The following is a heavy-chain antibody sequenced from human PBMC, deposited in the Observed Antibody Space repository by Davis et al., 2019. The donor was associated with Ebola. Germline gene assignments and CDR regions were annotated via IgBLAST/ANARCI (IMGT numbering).Heavy chain of an antibody. CDR3: ARHGPSILDI. V-gene: IGHV7-4-1*02. J-gene: IGHJ3*02. Sequence: ASVKVSCKASGYTFSNHAINWVRQAPGQGPEWMGWINTNTGNPAYARGFTGRFVFSLDTSVSTAYLQITSLQAEDTALYYYARHGPSILDIWGQGTMVTVSS. D-gene: IGHD3-3*01. CDR1: GYTFSNHA. CDR2: INTNTGNP.